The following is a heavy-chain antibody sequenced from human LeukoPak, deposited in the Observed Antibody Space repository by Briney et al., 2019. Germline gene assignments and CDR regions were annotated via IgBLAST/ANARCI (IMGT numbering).Heavy chain of an antibody. D-gene: IGHD3-9*01. V-gene: IGHV3-9*01. J-gene: IGHJ5*02. CDR3: AKDLSYDTLTGTNWFDP. CDR1: GFTFDDYA. Sequence: PGRSLRLSCAASGFTFDDYAMHWVRQAPGKGLEWVSGISWNSGSIGYADSVKGRFTISRDNAKNSLYLQMNSLRAEDTALYYCAKDLSYDTLTGTNWFDPWGQGTLVTVSS. CDR2: ISWNSGSI.